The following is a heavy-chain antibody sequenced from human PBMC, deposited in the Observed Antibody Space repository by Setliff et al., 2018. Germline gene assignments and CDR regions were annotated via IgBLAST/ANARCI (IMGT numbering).Heavy chain of an antibody. CDR2: IRHDGYNK. CDR3: AKDSLEVQIALHGMDV. CDR1: GFAFSNFG. Sequence: QSGGSLRLSCAASGFAFSNFGMYWVRQAPGKGLEWVAFIRHDGYNKYYADSLRGRFAISRDNSKNTLYLQINSLRTEDTGVYYCAKDSLEVQIALHGMDVWGQGTTVTVSS. V-gene: IGHV3-30*02. J-gene: IGHJ6*02. D-gene: IGHD2-21*01.